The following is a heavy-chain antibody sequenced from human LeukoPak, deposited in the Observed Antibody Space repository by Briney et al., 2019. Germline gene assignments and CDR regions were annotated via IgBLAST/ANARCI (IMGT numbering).Heavy chain of an antibody. Sequence: GRSLRLSCAASGFTFSSYGMHWVRQAPGKGLEWVAVISYDGSNKYYADSVKGRFTISRDNSKNTLYLQMNSLRAEDTAVYYCACTYYYGRGAFWGQGTMVTVSS. CDR2: ISYDGSNK. CDR1: GFTFSSYG. CDR3: ACTYYYGRGAF. J-gene: IGHJ3*01. D-gene: IGHD3-10*01. V-gene: IGHV3-30*03.